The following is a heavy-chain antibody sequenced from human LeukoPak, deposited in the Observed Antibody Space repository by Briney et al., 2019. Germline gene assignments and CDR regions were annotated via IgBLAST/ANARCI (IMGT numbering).Heavy chain of an antibody. D-gene: IGHD3-10*01. V-gene: IGHV1-58*01. CDR1: GFTFTSSA. Sequence: TSVRVSCKASGFTFTSSAVQWVRQARGQRLEWIGWIVVGSGNTHYAQKFQERVTITRDMSTSTAYMELSSLRSEDTAVYYCAADVYGSGRTFDYWGQGTLVTVSS. J-gene: IGHJ4*02. CDR3: AADVYGSGRTFDY. CDR2: IVVGSGNT.